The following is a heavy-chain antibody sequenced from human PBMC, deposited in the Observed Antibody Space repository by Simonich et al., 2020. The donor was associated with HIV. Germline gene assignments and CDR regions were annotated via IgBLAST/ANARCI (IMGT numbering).Heavy chain of an antibody. CDR2: INHKGST. CDR3: ARRHPTTVTTPYFDY. J-gene: IGHJ4*02. V-gene: IGHV4-34*01. CDR1: GGSFSGYY. D-gene: IGHD4-17*01. Sequence: QVQLQQWGAGLLKPSETLSLTCAVYGGSFSGYYWSWIRQPPGMGLEWIGEINHKGSTNYNPSLKSRVTISVDTSKNQFSLKLSSVTAADTAVYYCARRHPTTVTTPYFDYWGQGTLVTVSS.